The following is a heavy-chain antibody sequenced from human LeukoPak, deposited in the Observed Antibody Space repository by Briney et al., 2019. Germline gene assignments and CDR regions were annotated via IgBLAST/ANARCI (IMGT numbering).Heavy chain of an antibody. Sequence: DRSLRLSCAASGFTFDDYAMHWVRQAPGKGLEWVSGISWNSGSIGYADPVKGRFTISRDNAKNSLYLQMNSLRAEDTALYYCAKDTSIAAAGTFDYWGQGTLVTVSS. CDR3: AKDTSIAAAGTFDY. D-gene: IGHD6-13*01. CDR2: ISWNSGSI. CDR1: GFTFDDYA. J-gene: IGHJ4*02. V-gene: IGHV3-9*01.